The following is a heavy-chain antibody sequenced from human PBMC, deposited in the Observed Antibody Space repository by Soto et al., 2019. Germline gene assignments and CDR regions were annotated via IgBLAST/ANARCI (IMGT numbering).Heavy chain of an antibody. V-gene: IGHV4-59*01. CDR3: ARGYYDSRGQSNTFDV. D-gene: IGHD3-22*01. J-gene: IGHJ3*01. CDR1: GASISSSY. CDR2: VHYSWGT. Sequence: SETLSLTCTVSGASISSSYWSWIRQSPGKGLEWIGYVHYSWGTKDNPSLNGRVSLSIDTSKNQFSLKLSSVAAADTAVYYCARGYYDSRGQSNTFDVWGQGTMVTVSS.